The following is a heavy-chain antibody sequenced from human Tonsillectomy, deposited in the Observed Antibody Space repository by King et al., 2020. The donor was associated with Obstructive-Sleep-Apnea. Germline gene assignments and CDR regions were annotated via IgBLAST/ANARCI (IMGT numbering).Heavy chain of an antibody. V-gene: IGHV1-8*01. Sequence: QLVQSGAEVKNPGASVKVSCKASGYTFTSYDVNWGRQATGQGLEWMGWMNPNSGNTGYEQKFQGRVTMTRNTSISTAYMELSSLRSEDTAVYYCARVGRYGDYFDYWGQGTLVTVSS. CDR2: MNPNSGNT. J-gene: IGHJ4*02. CDR3: ARVGRYGDYFDY. D-gene: IGHD4-17*01. CDR1: GYTFTSYD.